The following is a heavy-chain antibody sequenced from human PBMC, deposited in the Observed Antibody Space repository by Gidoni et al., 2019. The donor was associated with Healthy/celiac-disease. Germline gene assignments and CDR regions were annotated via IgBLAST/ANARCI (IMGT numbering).Heavy chain of an antibody. J-gene: IGHJ4*02. CDR1: GFAFSSYA. D-gene: IGHD6-19*01. Sequence: EVQLVESGGGLVQPGGSLRLSCAASGFAFSSYALTWVRQAPGKGLEWVSTVSGSGGTTYYADSVKGRFTISRDNSKNTLYLQMNSLRAEDTAVYYCAKGELLNRVAGARDYWGQGTLVTVSS. V-gene: IGHV3-23*04. CDR2: VSGSGGTT. CDR3: AKGELLNRVAGARDY.